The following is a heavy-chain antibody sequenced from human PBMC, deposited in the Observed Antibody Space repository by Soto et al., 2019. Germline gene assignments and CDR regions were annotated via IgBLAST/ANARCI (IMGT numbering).Heavy chain of an antibody. J-gene: IGHJ6*02. D-gene: IGHD3-22*01. CDR2: VSVRGDRT. V-gene: IGHV3-23*01. CDR3: AQSRLSGYTTQFGMDV. CDR1: GFTFRDYV. Sequence: GGSRRLSWAAAGFTFRDYVINWDRRAPGKGLEWVSTVSVRGDRTYYSDSVKGRFTISRDNSKNTLYLQMNSLRAEDTAVYYCAQSRLSGYTTQFGMDVWGQGTTVTVSS.